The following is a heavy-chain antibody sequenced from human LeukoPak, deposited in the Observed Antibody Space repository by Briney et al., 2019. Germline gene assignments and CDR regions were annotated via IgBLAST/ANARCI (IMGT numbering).Heavy chain of an antibody. J-gene: IGHJ4*02. CDR2: INPNSGAT. V-gene: IGHV1-2*02. Sequence: ASVKLSCKASGYTFTGYYMHWARHAPGQGLEWMGWINPNSGATNYAQKFQRRVTMTRDTSITTAYLELSRLRSDDRAVYYCARDSAYSSTWYLGYYFDSWGQGTLVSVSS. CDR1: GYTFTGYY. CDR3: ARDSAYSSTWYLGYYFDS. D-gene: IGHD6-13*01.